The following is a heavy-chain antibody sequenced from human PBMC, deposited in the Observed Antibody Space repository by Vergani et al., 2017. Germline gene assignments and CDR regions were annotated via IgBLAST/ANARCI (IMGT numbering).Heavy chain of an antibody. D-gene: IGHD3-3*01. J-gene: IGHJ6*03. Sequence: QVQLVQSGAEVKKPGSSVKVSCKASGGTFSSYAISWVRQAPGQGLEWMGGIIPIFGTANYAEKFQGRVTITADESTSTAYMELSSLRSEDTAVYYCARVIAESGFYYYYYYMDVWGKGTTVTVSS. V-gene: IGHV1-69*01. CDR2: IIPIFGTA. CDR1: GGTFSSYA. CDR3: ARVIAESGFYYYYYYMDV.